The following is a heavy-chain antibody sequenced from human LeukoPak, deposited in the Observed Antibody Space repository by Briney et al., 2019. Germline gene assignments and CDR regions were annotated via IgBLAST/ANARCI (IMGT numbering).Heavy chain of an antibody. CDR3: AKDRSPADYYYYYMDV. V-gene: IGHV3-23*01. CDR1: GFTFSSYA. CDR2: ISGSGGST. J-gene: IGHJ6*03. Sequence: PGGSLRLSCAASGFTFSSYATSWVRQAPGKGLEWVSAISGSGGSTYYADSVKGRFTISRDNSKNTLYLQMNSLRAEDTAVYYCAKDRSPADYYYYYMDVWGKGTTVTVSS.